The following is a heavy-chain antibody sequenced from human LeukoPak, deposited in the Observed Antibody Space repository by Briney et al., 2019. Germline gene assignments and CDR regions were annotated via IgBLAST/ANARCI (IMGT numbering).Heavy chain of an antibody. D-gene: IGHD2-2*02. V-gene: IGHV4-34*01. Sequence: SETLSLTCAVYGGSFSGYYWSWIRQPPGKGLEWIGEINHSGSTNYNPSLKSRVTISVDKSKNQFSLKLSSVTAADTAVYYCARAHIVVVPAAIGALDIWGQGTMVTVSS. CDR3: ARAHIVVVPAAIGALDI. CDR1: GGSFSGYY. CDR2: INHSGST. J-gene: IGHJ3*02.